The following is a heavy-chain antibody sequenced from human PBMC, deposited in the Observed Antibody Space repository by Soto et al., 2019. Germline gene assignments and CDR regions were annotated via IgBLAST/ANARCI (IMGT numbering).Heavy chain of an antibody. Sequence: GASVEVSCKASGYTFTGYYMHWVRQAPGQGLEWMGWINPNSGGTNYAQKFQGWVTMTRDTSISTAYMELSRLRSDDTAVYYCARDLRHIVVVTAPDQLHKTYGMDVWGQGTTVTVSS. J-gene: IGHJ6*02. V-gene: IGHV1-2*04. CDR2: INPNSGGT. D-gene: IGHD2-21*02. CDR1: GYTFTGYY. CDR3: ARDLRHIVVVTAPDQLHKTYGMDV.